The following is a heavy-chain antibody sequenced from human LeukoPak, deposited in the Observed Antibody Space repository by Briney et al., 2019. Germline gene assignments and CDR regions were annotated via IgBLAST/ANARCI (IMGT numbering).Heavy chain of an antibody. Sequence: PSETLSLTCTVSGASISTYYWSWVRQSPGKGLEWIGYIYYTGSTNYNPSLKSRVTMSVDTSKNQFSLNLRSVTAADTAVYYCARDPHRASDIWGQGTMVTVSS. J-gene: IGHJ3*02. CDR3: ARDPHRASDI. CDR1: GASISTYY. CDR2: IYYTGST. V-gene: IGHV4-59*12.